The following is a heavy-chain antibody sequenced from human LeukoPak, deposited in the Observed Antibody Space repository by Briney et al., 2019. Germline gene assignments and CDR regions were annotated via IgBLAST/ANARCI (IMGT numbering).Heavy chain of an antibody. CDR3: AKDKGAVTGTFDY. J-gene: IGHJ4*02. D-gene: IGHD1-14*01. V-gene: IGHV3-23*01. Sequence: PGGSLRLSCAASGFTFSTYAMSWVRQAPGKGLEWVSGLTGGGGGTSYADSVKGRFTISGDNSKNTLYLQMNSLRAEDTAVYYCAKDKGAVTGTFDYWGQGTLVTVSS. CDR1: GFTFSTYA. CDR2: LTGGGGGT.